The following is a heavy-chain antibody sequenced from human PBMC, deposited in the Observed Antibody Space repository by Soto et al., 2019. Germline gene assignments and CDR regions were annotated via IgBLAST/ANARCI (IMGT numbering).Heavy chain of an antibody. Sequence: ASVKVSCKASGXTLTSYYMHWVRQAPGQGLEWMGVIKPTGGTYAQKFQGRVTMTWDTSTSTVYMELSSLTSEDSAVYYCARSGWDYDLTGYYCHYWGQGTQVTVSS. CDR2: IKPTGGT. CDR1: GXTLTSYY. J-gene: IGHJ4*02. V-gene: IGHV1-46*01. D-gene: IGHD3-9*01. CDR3: ARSGWDYDLTGYYCHY.